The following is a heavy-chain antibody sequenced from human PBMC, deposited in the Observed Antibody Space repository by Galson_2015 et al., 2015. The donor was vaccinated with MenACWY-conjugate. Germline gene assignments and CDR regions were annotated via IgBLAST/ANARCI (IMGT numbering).Heavy chain of an antibody. CDR3: ARQGAQELLLAFDI. V-gene: IGHV1-18*01. CDR2: ISAYNGNT. CDR1: GYTFTSYG. D-gene: IGHD1-26*01. Sequence: SVKVSCKASGYTFTSYGISWVRQAPGQGLEWMGWISAYNGNTNYAQKLQGRVTMTTDTSTSTAFMELRSLRSDDTAMYYCARQGAQELLLAFDIWGQGTMVTVSS. J-gene: IGHJ3*02.